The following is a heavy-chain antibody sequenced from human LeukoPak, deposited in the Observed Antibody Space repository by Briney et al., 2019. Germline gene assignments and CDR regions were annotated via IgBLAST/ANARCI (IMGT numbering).Heavy chain of an antibody. Sequence: SETLSLTCAVYGGSFSGYYWSWIRQPPGKGLEWIGEINHSGSTNYNPSLKSRVTISVDTSKNQFSLKLSSVTAADTAVYYCARVMGTGDYWGQGTLVTVSS. D-gene: IGHD2-8*01. CDR1: GGSFSGYY. CDR2: INHSGST. J-gene: IGHJ4*02. V-gene: IGHV4-34*01. CDR3: ARVMGTGDY.